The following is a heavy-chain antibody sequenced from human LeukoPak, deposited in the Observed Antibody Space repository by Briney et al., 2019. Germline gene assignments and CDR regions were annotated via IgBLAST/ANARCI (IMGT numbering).Heavy chain of an antibody. CDR3: ARILPRDIVVVPAAMDWFDP. V-gene: IGHV4-59*11. CDR1: GGSISSQY. CDR2: IYYSGST. Sequence: PSETLSLTCTVSGGSISSQYWSWVRQPPGKGLEWIGSIYYSGSTYYNPSLKSRVTISVDTSKNQFSLKLSSVTAADTAVYYCARILPRDIVVVPAAMDWFDPWGQGTLVTVSS. D-gene: IGHD2-2*01. J-gene: IGHJ5*02.